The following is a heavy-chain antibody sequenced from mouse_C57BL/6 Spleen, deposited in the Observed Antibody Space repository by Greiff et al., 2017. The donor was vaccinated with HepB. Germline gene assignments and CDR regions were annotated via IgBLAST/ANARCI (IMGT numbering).Heavy chain of an antibody. CDR3: ARGEYYYGSMFAY. J-gene: IGHJ3*01. CDR2: IDPSDSET. V-gene: IGHV1-52*01. Sequence: QVQLQQPGAELVRPGSSVKLSCKASGYTFTSYWMHLVKQRPIQGLEWIGNIDPSDSETHYNQKFKDKATLTVDKSSSTAYMQLSSLTSEDSAVYYCARGEYYYGSMFAYWGQGTLVTVSA. CDR1: GYTFTSYW. D-gene: IGHD1-1*01.